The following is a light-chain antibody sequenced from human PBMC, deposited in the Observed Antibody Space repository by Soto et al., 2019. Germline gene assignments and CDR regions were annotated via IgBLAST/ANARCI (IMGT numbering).Light chain of an antibody. CDR2: GAS. J-gene: IGKJ1*01. CDR3: QHYSDFPRT. V-gene: IGKV3-20*01. Sequence: EIVLTQSPGTLSLSPGERATLSCRASQSVRSSYLAWYQQKPGQTPKLLIYGASSRATGIPDRFSGSGSGTDFTLTISRLEPEDFALYYCQHYSDFPRTFGQGTKVDIK. CDR1: QSVRSSY.